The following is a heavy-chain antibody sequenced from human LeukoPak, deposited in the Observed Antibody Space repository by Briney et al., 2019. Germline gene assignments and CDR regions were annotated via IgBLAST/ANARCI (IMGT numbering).Heavy chain of an antibody. J-gene: IGHJ4*02. CDR2: IWYDGSNK. CDR1: GFTFSSYG. V-gene: IGHV3-33*06. D-gene: IGHD5-12*01. CDR3: AKGGGATRIDY. Sequence: PGGSLRLSCAASGFTFSSYGMHWVRQAPGKGLEWVAVIWYDGSNKYYADSVKGRFTISRDNSKNTLYLQMNSLRAEDTAVYYCAKGGGATRIDYWGQGTLVTVSS.